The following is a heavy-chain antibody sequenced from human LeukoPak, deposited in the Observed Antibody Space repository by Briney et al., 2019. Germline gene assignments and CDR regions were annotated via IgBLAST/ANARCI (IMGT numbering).Heavy chain of an antibody. CDR1: GFTFSDYY. CDR3: ARGYYYDSSGYYDDY. Sequence: GGSLRLSCAASGFTFSDYYMRWIRQAPGKGLEWVSYISSSGSTIYYADSVKGRFTISRDNAKNSLYLQMNSLRAEDTAVYYCARGYYYDSSGYYDDYWGQGTLVTVSS. D-gene: IGHD3-22*01. CDR2: ISSSGSTI. V-gene: IGHV3-11*01. J-gene: IGHJ4*02.